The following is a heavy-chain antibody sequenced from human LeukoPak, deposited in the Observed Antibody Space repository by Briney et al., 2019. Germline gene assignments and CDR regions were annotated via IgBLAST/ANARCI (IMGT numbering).Heavy chain of an antibody. CDR2: ISGSGGST. Sequence: GGSLRLSCAASGFTFSSYAMSWVRQAPGKGLEWVSAISGSGGSTYYADSVEGRFTISRDNSKNTLYLQMNSLRAEDTAVYYCAKDYVWGSYRYGFDYWGQGTLVTVSS. V-gene: IGHV3-23*01. CDR1: GFTFSSYA. J-gene: IGHJ4*02. D-gene: IGHD3-16*02. CDR3: AKDYVWGSYRYGFDY.